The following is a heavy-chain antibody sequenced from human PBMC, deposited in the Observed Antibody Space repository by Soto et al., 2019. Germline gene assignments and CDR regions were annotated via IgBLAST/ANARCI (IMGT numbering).Heavy chain of an antibody. V-gene: IGHV3-30-3*01. CDR3: ARAHLMYYYDSSGYTPDY. CDR2: ISYDGSNK. CDR1: GFTFSSYW. Sequence: GGSLRLSCAASGFTFSSYWMGWVRQAPGKGLEWVAVISYDGSNKYYADSVKGRFTISRDNSKNTLYLQMNSLRAEDTAVYYSARAHLMYYYDSSGYTPDYWGQGTLVTVSS. J-gene: IGHJ4*02. D-gene: IGHD3-22*01.